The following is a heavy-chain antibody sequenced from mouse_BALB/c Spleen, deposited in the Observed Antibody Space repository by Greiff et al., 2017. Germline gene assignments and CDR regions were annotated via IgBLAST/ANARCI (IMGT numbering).Heavy chain of an antibody. J-gene: IGHJ2*01. D-gene: IGHD6-1*01. CDR2: INPSNGRT. Sequence: VKLQQPGAELVKPGASVKLSCKASGYTFTSYWMHWVKQRPGQGLEWIGEINPSNGRTNYNEKFKSKATLTVDKSSSTAYMQLSSLTSEDSAVYYCARSGPLFDYWGQGTTLTVSS. V-gene: IGHV1S81*02. CDR3: ARSGPLFDY. CDR1: GYTFTSYW.